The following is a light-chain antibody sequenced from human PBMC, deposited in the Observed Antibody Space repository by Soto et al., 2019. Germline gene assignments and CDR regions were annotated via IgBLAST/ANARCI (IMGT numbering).Light chain of an antibody. CDR1: QSISSN. Sequence: EIVMTQSPATLSVSPGERATLSCSASQSISSNLAWYQQKPGQAPRLLMFRTSSRATGFPARFSGSGSGTEFNLTISSLQSEDFGVYYCQQYNNWPRATFGRGTKVDIK. CDR2: RTS. CDR3: QQYNNWPRAT. V-gene: IGKV3-15*01. J-gene: IGKJ4*01.